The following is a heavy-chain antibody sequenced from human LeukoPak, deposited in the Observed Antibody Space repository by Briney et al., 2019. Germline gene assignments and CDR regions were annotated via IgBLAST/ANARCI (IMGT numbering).Heavy chain of an antibody. D-gene: IGHD1-26*01. CDR2: IYYSGST. CDR3: ARAGEWVGIDY. J-gene: IGHJ4*02. V-gene: IGHV4-59*01. Sequence: KPSETLSLTCTVSGGSISSYYWSWIRQPPGKGLEWIGYIYYSGSTNYNPSLKSRVTISVDTSKNQFSLKLSSVTAADTAVYYCARAGEWVGIDYWGQGTLVTVSS. CDR1: GGSISSYY.